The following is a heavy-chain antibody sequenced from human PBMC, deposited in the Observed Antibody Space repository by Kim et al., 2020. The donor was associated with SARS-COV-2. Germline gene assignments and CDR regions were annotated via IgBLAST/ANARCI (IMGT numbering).Heavy chain of an antibody. CDR3: AGVPGTVSSSVLYFDY. Sequence: GGSLRLSCAVSGITVNSNYMNWVRQAPGKGLEWVAVIYSGGSTYYADSVEGRFTISRDYFTNTVFLQMDNLRVEDTAVYYCAGVPGTVSSSVLYFDYWGQRPHLTVS. CDR2: IYSGGST. CDR1: GITVNSNY. D-gene: IGHD4-4*01. V-gene: IGHV3-66*01. J-gene: IGHJ4*02.